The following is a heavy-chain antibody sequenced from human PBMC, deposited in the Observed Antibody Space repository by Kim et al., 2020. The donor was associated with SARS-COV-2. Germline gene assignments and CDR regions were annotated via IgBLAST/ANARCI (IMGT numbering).Heavy chain of an antibody. CDR2: GST. D-gene: IGHD2-2*01. Sequence: GSTSYAQKFQGRVTMTRDTSTSTVYMELSSLRSEDTAVYYCARAMPNFDYWGQGTLVTVSS. CDR3: ARAMPNFDY. V-gene: IGHV1-46*01. J-gene: IGHJ4*02.